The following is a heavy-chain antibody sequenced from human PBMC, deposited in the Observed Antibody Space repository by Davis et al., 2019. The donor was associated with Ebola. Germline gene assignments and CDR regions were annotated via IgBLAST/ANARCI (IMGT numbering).Heavy chain of an antibody. CDR1: GFPFSSYE. V-gene: IGHV3-21*01. CDR2: ISCSSSYI. J-gene: IGHJ6*02. CDR3: ARGWVVPEYGMDV. D-gene: IGHD2-2*01. Sequence: GGSLRLSCAASGFPFSSYEMNWVRQAPGKGLEWVSSISCSSSYIYYADSVRGRFTISRDNAKNSLYLQMNSLRAEDTAVYYCARGWVVPEYGMDVWGQGTTVTVSS.